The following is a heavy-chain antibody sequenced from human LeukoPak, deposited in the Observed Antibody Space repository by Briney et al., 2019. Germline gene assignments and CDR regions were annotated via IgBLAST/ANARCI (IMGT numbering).Heavy chain of an antibody. CDR3: AKEGTPQVSTWYDL. CDR1: GVTLSPYG. Sequence: PGRSLRLSCAASGVTLSPYGMHWVRQAPGKGLEWVEVISYEGGTQHYADSVKGRFIISRDNPRNTLYLQMNILRTEDTAVYYCAKEGTPQVSTWYDLWGQGTQVIVSS. V-gene: IGHV3-30*18. CDR2: ISYEGGTQ. J-gene: IGHJ5*02. D-gene: IGHD3-10*01.